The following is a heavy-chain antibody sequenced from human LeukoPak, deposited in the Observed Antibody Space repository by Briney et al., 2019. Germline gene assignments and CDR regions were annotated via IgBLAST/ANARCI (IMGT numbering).Heavy chain of an antibody. D-gene: IGHD3-3*01. V-gene: IGHV3-15*01. Sequence: PGGSLRLSCAASGFTFSNSWMIWVRQAPGKGLEWVGRIKSKTDGGTIDYAAPVKGRFSISRDDSKDTMYLQMNSLKSDDTAVYYCTTVDGYYDFWSGYGSARIWGQGTMVTVSS. CDR1: GFTFSNSW. J-gene: IGHJ3*02. CDR3: TTVDGYYDFWSGYGSARI. CDR2: IKSKTDGGTI.